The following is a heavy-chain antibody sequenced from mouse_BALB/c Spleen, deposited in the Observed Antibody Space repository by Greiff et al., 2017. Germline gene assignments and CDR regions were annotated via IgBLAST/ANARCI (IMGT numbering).Heavy chain of an antibody. CDR2: IDPANGNT. CDR1: GFNIKDTY. V-gene: IGHV14-3*02. Sequence: VQLKQSGAELVKPGASVKLSCTASGFNIKDTYMHWVKQRPEQGLEWIGRIDPANGNTKYDPKFQGKATITADTSSNTAYLQLSSLTSEDTAVYYCARWHYGSSPFAYWGQGTLVTVSA. D-gene: IGHD1-1*01. CDR3: ARWHYGSSPFAY. J-gene: IGHJ3*01.